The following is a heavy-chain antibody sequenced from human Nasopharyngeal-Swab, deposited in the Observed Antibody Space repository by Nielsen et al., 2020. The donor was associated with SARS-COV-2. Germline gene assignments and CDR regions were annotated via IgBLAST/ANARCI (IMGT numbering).Heavy chain of an antibody. J-gene: IGHJ4*02. CDR1: GFTFSSYA. Sequence: GESLKISCAASGFTFSSYAMAWVRQAPGKGLEWVSAIGGNGARTHYADSVKGRFTISRDNSKSTLYLQMNSLRADDTALYYCADPPFSEYWGQGTLVTVSS. CDR2: IGGNGART. V-gene: IGHV3-23*01. CDR3: ADPPFSEY.